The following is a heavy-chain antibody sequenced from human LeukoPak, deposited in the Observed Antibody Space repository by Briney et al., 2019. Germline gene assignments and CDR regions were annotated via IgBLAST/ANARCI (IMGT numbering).Heavy chain of an antibody. CDR2: MNPNSGNT. CDR3: ARLPNTMVRVDY. D-gene: IGHD3-10*01. Sequence: ASVKVSCKASGYTFTSYDINWVRQATGQGLEWMGWMNPNSGNTGYAQKFQGRVTMTRNTSISTAYMELSSLRSEDTAVYYCARLPNTMVRVDYWGXGTLVTVSS. CDR1: GYTFTSYD. J-gene: IGHJ4*02. V-gene: IGHV1-8*01.